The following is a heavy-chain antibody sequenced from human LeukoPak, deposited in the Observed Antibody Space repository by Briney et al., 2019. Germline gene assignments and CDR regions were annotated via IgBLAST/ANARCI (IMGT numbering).Heavy chain of an antibody. J-gene: IGHJ5*02. CDR1: GGSISSYY. CDR3: ARGQYCTNP. Sequence: SETLSLTCTVSGGSISSYYWSWIRQPPGKGLEWIGYIYHSGSIYYNPSLKSRVTISVDRSKNQFSLKLSSVTAADTAVYYCARGQYCTNPWGQGTLVTVSS. CDR2: IYHSGSI. D-gene: IGHD2-8*01. V-gene: IGHV4-59*12.